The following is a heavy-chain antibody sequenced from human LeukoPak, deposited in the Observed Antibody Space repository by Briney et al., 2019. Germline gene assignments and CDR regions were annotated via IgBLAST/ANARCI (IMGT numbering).Heavy chain of an antibody. J-gene: IGHJ4*02. CDR2: ISSSGSTI. CDR1: GFTFSDYY. D-gene: IGHD6-6*01. CDR3: ARVRYTRSDYFDY. Sequence: KTGGSLRLSCAASGFTFSDYYMSWIRQAPGKGLEWVSYISSSGSTIYYADSVKGRFTISRDNAKNSLYLQMNSLRAEDTAVYYCARVRYTRSDYFDYWGQGTLVTVSS. V-gene: IGHV3-11*01.